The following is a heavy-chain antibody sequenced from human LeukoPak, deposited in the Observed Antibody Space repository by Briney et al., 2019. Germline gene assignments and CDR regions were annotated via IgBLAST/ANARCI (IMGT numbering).Heavy chain of an antibody. J-gene: IGHJ3*02. Sequence: PGRSLRLSCAPSGFTISSNYMHWVRQAPGKGLEWVSIIHSGGSTYYADSVKGRFTISRDNSKNTMYLQMNRLRAEDMAVYYCARDAVGARKGIVAFDIWGQGTMVTVSS. CDR1: GFTISSNY. V-gene: IGHV3-66*01. D-gene: IGHD1-26*01. CDR3: ARDAVGARKGIVAFDI. CDR2: IHSGGST.